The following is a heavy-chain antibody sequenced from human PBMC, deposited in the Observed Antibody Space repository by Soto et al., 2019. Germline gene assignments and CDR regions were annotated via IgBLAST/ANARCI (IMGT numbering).Heavy chain of an antibody. CDR2: TFNSGSA. CDR1: GTSISTYN. Sequence: SETLSLTCTVSGTSISTYNWSWIRQSPGRGLQWIGHTFNSGSANNSPSLKSRVTISVDTSKNQFSLRLSSVTAADTAVYYCAREAYDYGDSGYF. V-gene: IGHV4-59*01. CDR3: AREAYDYGDSGYF. J-gene: IGHJ2*01. D-gene: IGHD4-17*01.